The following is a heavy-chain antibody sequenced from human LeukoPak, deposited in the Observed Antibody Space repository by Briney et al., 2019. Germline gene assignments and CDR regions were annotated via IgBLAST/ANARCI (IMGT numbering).Heavy chain of an antibody. Sequence: GGSLRLSCAASGFIFSKYWMHWVRQTPGEGLVWVARIKEDGTYTIYADSVKGRFTISRVNARNTVFLQMNSLRAEDTAVYYCARDFDMGITPGDDFDFWGQGTLVTVSS. J-gene: IGHJ4*02. CDR1: GFIFSKYW. V-gene: IGHV3-74*01. CDR3: ARDFDMGITPGDDFDF. CDR2: IKEDGTYT. D-gene: IGHD3-9*01.